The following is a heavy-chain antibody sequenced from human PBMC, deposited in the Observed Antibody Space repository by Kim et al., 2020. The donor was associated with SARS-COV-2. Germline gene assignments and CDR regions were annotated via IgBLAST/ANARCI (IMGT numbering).Heavy chain of an antibody. J-gene: IGHJ4*02. Sequence: LKRRVTISVDTSKNQFSLKLSSVTAADTAVYYCARGNTMVRGVIIPNLDYWGQGTLVTVSS. V-gene: IGHV4-34*01. CDR3: ARGNTMVRGVIIPNLDY. D-gene: IGHD3-10*01.